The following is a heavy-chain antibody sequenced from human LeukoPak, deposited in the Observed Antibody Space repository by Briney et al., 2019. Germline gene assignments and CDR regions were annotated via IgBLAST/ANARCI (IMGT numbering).Heavy chain of an antibody. Sequence: SETLSLTCTVSGGSISSSSYYWGWIRQPPGKGLEWIGSIYYSGSTYYNPSLKSRVTISVDTSKNQFSLKLSSVTAADTAAYYCAGTGLSSSWYYFDYWGQGTLVTVSS. CDR3: AGTGLSSSWYYFDY. CDR1: GGSISSSSYY. V-gene: IGHV4-39*01. D-gene: IGHD6-13*01. CDR2: IYYSGST. J-gene: IGHJ4*02.